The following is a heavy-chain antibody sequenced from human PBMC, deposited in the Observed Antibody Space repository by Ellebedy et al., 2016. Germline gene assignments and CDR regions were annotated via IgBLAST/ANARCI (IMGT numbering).Heavy chain of an antibody. D-gene: IGHD6-19*01. CDR1: RGTFSTLT. J-gene: IGHJ4*02. CDR3: AREGSSGWPYFEF. CDR2: IIPIFGTA. V-gene: IGHV1-69*13. Sequence: SVKVSXKASRGTFSTLTISWVRQAPGQRLEWMGGIIPIFGTANYAQKFQGRVTITADESTSTAYMELSSLRSEDTAVYYCAREGSSGWPYFEFWGQGTLVTVSS.